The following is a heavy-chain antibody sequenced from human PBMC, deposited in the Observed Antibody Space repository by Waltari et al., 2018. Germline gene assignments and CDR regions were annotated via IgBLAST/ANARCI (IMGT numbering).Heavy chain of an antibody. J-gene: IGHJ3*02. Sequence: EVQLLESGGGLVQPGGSLRLSCAASGFTFSSYAMSWVRQAPGKGLEWVSVIYSGCSSTYYADSVKGRFTISRDNSKNTLYLQMNSLRAEDTAVYYCAKFGTYYYDSSGPGAFDIWGQGTMVTVSS. V-gene: IGHV3-23*03. CDR2: IYSGCSST. D-gene: IGHD3-22*01. CDR3: AKFGTYYYDSSGPGAFDI. CDR1: GFTFSSYA.